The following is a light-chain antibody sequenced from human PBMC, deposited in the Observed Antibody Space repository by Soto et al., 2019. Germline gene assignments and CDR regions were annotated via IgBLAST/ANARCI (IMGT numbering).Light chain of an antibody. J-gene: IGKJ4*01. Sequence: EIVLTQSPGTLSLSPGDRATLSCRASQSIDSYLAWYQQKRGQAPRLLIYDASNRATGIPARFSGSGSGTDFTLTISSLEPEDFAVYYCQHRINWPLTFGGGTKVEIK. V-gene: IGKV3-11*01. CDR2: DAS. CDR1: QSIDSY. CDR3: QHRINWPLT.